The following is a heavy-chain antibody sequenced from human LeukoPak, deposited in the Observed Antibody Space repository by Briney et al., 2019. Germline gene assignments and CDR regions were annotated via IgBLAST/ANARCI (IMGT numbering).Heavy chain of an antibody. CDR2: IYYSGTT. J-gene: IGHJ5*02. CDR1: GGSVSSTNYY. CDR3: ARHDYYGSLNWFDP. Sequence: PSETLSLTCTVSGGSVSSTNYYWGWIRQPPGKGLEWFGSIYYSGTTYYNPSLKSRVTISLDTSKDQFSLKLSSVTAADTAVYYCARHDYYGSLNWFDPWGQGTLVTVSS. D-gene: IGHD3-10*01. V-gene: IGHV4-39*01.